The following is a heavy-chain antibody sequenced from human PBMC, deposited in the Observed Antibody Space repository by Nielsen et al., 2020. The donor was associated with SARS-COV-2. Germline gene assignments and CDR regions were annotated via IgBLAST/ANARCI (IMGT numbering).Heavy chain of an antibody. D-gene: IGHD3-22*01. J-gene: IGHJ4*02. CDR1: GFTFSSYA. Sequence: GESLKISCAASGFTFSSYAMHWVRQAPGKGLEWVAVISYDGSNKYYADSVKGRFTISRDNSKNTLYLQMNSLRAEDTAVYYCARGAMLVVVISHFDYWGQGTLVTVSS. CDR2: ISYDGSNK. CDR3: ARGAMLVVVISHFDY. V-gene: IGHV3-30*14.